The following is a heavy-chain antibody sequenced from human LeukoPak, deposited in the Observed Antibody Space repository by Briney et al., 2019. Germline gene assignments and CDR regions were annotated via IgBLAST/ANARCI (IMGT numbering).Heavy chain of an antibody. CDR2: IKQDGSEK. CDR1: GFTFSSYW. D-gene: IGHD3-3*01. Sequence: GGSLRLSCAASGFTFSSYWMSWVRQAPGKGLEWVANIKQDGSEKYYVDSVKGRFTISRDNAKNSLYLQMNSLRAEDTAVYYCARAPYYDFWSGYYAYYYYYMDVWGKGTTVTVSS. CDR3: ARAPYYDFWSGYYAYYYYYMDV. J-gene: IGHJ6*03. V-gene: IGHV3-7*01.